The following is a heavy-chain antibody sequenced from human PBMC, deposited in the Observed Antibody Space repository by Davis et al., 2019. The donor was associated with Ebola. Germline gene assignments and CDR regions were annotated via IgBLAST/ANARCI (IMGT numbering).Heavy chain of an antibody. CDR1: GFTFSSYS. D-gene: IGHD3-10*01. Sequence: GGSLRLSCAASGFTFSSYSMNWVRQAPGKGLEWVSSISSSSSNIYYADSVKGRFTISRDNAKNSLYLQMNSLRAEDTAVYYCAREGYYGSGPLLGYYYGMDVWGQGTTVTVSS. J-gene: IGHJ6*02. V-gene: IGHV3-21*01. CDR2: ISSSSSNI. CDR3: AREGYYGSGPLLGYYYGMDV.